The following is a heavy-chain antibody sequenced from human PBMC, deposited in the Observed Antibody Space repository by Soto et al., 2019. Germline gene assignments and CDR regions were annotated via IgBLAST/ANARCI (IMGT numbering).Heavy chain of an antibody. D-gene: IGHD1-26*01. CDR3: ARREIQGPIDY. Sequence: VQLQESGPGLVKPSDTLSLPCAVSGYSISSSNWWGWIRQPPGKGLEWIGYIYYRGTTYYNPSLKSRVTMSVDTSKNQFSLKLTSVTAVDTAVYYCARREIQGPIDYWGQGTLVTVSS. CDR2: IYYRGTT. V-gene: IGHV4-28*01. J-gene: IGHJ4*02. CDR1: GYSISSSNW.